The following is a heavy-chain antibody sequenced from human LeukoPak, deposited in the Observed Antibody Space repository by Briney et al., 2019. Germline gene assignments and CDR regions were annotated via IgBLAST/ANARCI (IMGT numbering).Heavy chain of an antibody. D-gene: IGHD3-3*01. CDR2: IYYSGST. CDR3: ARVQGYYDFWSGYNNGFDP. J-gene: IGHJ5*02. V-gene: IGHV4-59*12. CDR1: GGSISSYY. Sequence: PSETLSLTCTVSGGSISSYYWSWIRQPPGKGLEWIGYIYYSGSTNYNPSLKSRVTISVDTSKNQFSLKLSSVTAADTAVYYCARVQGYYDFWSGYNNGFDPWGQGTLVTVSS.